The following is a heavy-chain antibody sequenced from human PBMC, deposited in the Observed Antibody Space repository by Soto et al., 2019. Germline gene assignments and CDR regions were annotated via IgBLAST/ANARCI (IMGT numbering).Heavy chain of an antibody. CDR3: AREMEDCTNGVCYFYFDY. CDR1: GFTFSYYY. Sequence: PGGSLRLSCAASGFTFSYYYMIWIRQAPGKGLEWVSYISSSGSTIYYADSVKGRFTISRDNAKNSLYLQMNSLRAEDTAVYYCAREMEDCTNGVCYFYFDYWGQGTLVTVSS. J-gene: IGHJ4*02. D-gene: IGHD2-8*01. V-gene: IGHV3-11*01. CDR2: ISSSGSTI.